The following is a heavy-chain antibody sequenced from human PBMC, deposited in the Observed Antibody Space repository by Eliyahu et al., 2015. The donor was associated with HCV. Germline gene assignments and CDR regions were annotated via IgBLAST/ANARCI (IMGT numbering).Heavy chain of an antibody. V-gene: IGHV3-30-3*01. CDR1: GFTFSSYA. CDR3: ARAVYCSGGSCYENSWGWFDP. CDR2: ISYDGSNK. J-gene: IGHJ5*02. D-gene: IGHD2-15*01. Sequence: QVQLVESGGGVVQPGRSLRLSCAAXGFTFSSYAMXXVRQAPGKGLEWVAVISYDGSNKYYADSVKGRFTISRDNSKNTLYLQMNSLRAEDTAVYYCARAVYCSGGSCYENSWGWFDPWGQGTLVTVSS.